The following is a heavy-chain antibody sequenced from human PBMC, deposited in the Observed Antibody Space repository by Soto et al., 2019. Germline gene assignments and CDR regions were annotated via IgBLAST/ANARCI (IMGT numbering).Heavy chain of an antibody. CDR1: GFTFSSYW. Sequence: EVQLVESGGGLVQPGGSLRLSCAASGFTFSSYWMSWVRQAPGKGLEWVANIKQDGSEKYYVDSVKGRFTISRDNAKNSLYLHMNCLRDEDTAVYYCARVYDLWSGYLAEYYFDYWGQGTLVTVSS. V-gene: IGHV3-7*01. CDR3: ARVYDLWSGYLAEYYFDY. J-gene: IGHJ4*02. CDR2: IKQDGSEK. D-gene: IGHD3-3*01.